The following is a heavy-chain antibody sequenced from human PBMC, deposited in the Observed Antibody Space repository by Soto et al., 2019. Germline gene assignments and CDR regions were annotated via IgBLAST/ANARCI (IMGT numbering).Heavy chain of an antibody. J-gene: IGHJ5*02. CDR2: INHTGGT. CDR3: ATRITVFGLLIPPFDP. V-gene: IGHV4-34*01. CDR1: GGSVNGYY. D-gene: IGHD3-3*01. Sequence: SETLSLTCAVYGGSVNGYYWNWIRKPPGKGLERIGEINHTGGTHYNPSLKSRVTMSVDTSKNQFSLRLSSVTAADTAIYYCATRITVFGLLIPPFDPWGQGTQVTVSS.